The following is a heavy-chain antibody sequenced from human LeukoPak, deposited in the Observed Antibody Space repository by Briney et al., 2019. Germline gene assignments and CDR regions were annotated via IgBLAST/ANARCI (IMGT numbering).Heavy chain of an antibody. CDR3: ARGLVAHAFDI. Sequence: ASVNVSCKASGGTFISYAISWVRQAPGQGLEWMGGIIPIFGTANYAQKFQGRVTITADESTSTAYMELSSLRSEDTAVYYCARGLVAHAFDIWGQGTMVTVSS. CDR2: IIPIFGTA. D-gene: IGHD5-12*01. V-gene: IGHV1-69*13. J-gene: IGHJ3*02. CDR1: GGTFISYA.